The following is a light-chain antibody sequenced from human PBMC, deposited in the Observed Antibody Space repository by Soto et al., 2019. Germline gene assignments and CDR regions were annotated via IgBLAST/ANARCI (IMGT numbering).Light chain of an antibody. CDR1: QSVRSNF. J-gene: IGKJ5*01. CDR3: QQYGGSPIT. V-gene: IGKV3-20*01. CDR2: GAS. Sequence: EIVLTQSPGTLSLSPGERATLSCRASQSVRSNFLAWYQHKPGQAPRLLIYGASTRATGIPDRFSGSGSGTDFILTISRLEPDDFAVYCCQQYGGSPITFGLGTLLEIK.